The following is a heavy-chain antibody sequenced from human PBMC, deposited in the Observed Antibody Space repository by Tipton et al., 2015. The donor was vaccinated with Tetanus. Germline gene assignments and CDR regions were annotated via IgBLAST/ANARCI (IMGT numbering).Heavy chain of an antibody. J-gene: IGHJ4*02. D-gene: IGHD3-10*01. CDR2: IKHDGSEN. V-gene: IGHV3-7*02. CDR3: ARGVWFGPGPKYYFDY. Sequence: SLRLSCAASGFTFSDYWMTWVRQAPGKGLEWVANIKHDGSENYYVDSVKGRFTISRDNAKNSLYLQMNSLRAEDTAVYYCARGVWFGPGPKYYFDYWGQGTLVTVSS. CDR1: GFTFSDYW.